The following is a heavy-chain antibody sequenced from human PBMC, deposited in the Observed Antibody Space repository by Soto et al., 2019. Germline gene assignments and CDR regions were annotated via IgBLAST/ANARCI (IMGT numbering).Heavy chain of an antibody. CDR2: IYYSGST. CDR1: GGSISSSSYY. CDR3: VRHHYDILTGIYYYYVMDV. V-gene: IGHV4-39*01. D-gene: IGHD3-9*01. J-gene: IGHJ6*02. Sequence: SETLSLTCTVSGGSISSSSYYWGWIRQPPGKGLEWIGSIYYSGSTYYNPSLKSRVTISVDTSKNQFSLKLSSVTAADTAVYYCVRHHYDILTGIYYYYVMDVWGQGTTVTVSS.